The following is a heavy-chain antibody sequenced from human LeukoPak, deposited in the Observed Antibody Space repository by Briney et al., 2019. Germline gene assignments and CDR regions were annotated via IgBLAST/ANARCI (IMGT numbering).Heavy chain of an antibody. V-gene: IGHV3-30*02. CDR3: AMGWYSSSWYSKISAGERFDY. J-gene: IGHJ4*02. CDR1: GFTFSSYG. Sequence: PGGSLRLSCAASGFTFSSYGMHWVRQAPGKGLEWVAFIRYDGSNKYYADSVKGRFTISRDNSKNTLYLQMNSLRAEDTAVYYCAMGWYSSSWYSKISAGERFDYWGQGTLVTVSS. CDR2: IRYDGSNK. D-gene: IGHD6-13*01.